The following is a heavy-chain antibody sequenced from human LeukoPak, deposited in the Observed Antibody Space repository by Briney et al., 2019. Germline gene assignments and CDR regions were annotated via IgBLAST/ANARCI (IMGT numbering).Heavy chain of an antibody. J-gene: IGHJ4*02. CDR2: IYHSGST. CDR1: GGSISSGGYS. D-gene: IGHD3-22*01. V-gene: IGHV4-30-2*01. Sequence: SETLSLTCAVSGGSISSGGYSWSWIRQPPGKGLEWIGYIYHSGSTYYNPSLKSRVTISVDRSKNQFSLKLSSVTAADTAVYYCARGLYDSSGYYKGVDYWGQGTLVTVSS. CDR3: ARGLYDSSGYYKGVDY.